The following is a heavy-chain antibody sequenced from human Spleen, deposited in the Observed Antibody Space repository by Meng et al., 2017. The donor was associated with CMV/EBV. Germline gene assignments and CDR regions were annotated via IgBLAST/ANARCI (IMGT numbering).Heavy chain of an antibody. CDR1: GFTFSSYW. Sequence: GGSLRLSCAASGFTFSSYWMHWVRQAPGKGLEWVSSIPAGSGDISYADSMKGRFTISRDNAKNSLYLQMNSLRAEDTAIYYCARQRTSTRPYYYYGLDVWGQGTTVTVSS. V-gene: IGHV3-21*01. J-gene: IGHJ6*02. CDR3: ARQRTSTRPYYYYGLDV. D-gene: IGHD2-2*01. CDR2: IPAGSGDI.